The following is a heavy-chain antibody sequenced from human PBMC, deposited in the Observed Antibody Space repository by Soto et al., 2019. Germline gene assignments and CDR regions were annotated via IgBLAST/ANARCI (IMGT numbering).Heavy chain of an antibody. J-gene: IGHJ4*02. D-gene: IGHD2-15*01. V-gene: IGHV3-74*01. CDR3: TRDSGGRDAY. Sequence: EVQLVESGGGLVQPGGSLRLSCAASGFTFSTYWMHWVRQAPGKGLEWVSRINTDGSTTNHADSVKGRFTISRDNAKNTLYLQMKSLRAEDTAVYYCTRDSGGRDAYWGQGTLVTVSS. CDR2: INTDGSTT. CDR1: GFTFSTYW.